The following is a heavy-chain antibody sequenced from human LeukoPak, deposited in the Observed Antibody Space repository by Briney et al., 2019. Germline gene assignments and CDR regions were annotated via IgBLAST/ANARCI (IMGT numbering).Heavy chain of an antibody. V-gene: IGHV3-30-3*01. CDR2: ISYDGSNK. J-gene: IGHJ4*02. Sequence: GGSLRLSCAASGFTFSSYAMHWVRQAPGKGLEWVAVISYDGSNKYYADSVKGRFTISRDNSKNMLYLQMNSLRAEDTAVYYCARHRTGYWGQGTLVTVSS. D-gene: IGHD4-17*01. CDR3: ARHRTGY. CDR1: GFTFSSYA.